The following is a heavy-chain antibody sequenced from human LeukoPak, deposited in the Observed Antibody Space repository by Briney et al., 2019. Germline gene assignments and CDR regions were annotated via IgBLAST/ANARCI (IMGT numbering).Heavy chain of an antibody. J-gene: IGHJ4*02. D-gene: IGHD2-2*01. CDR1: EFSVSYNY. Sequence: GGSLRLSCAASEFSVSYNYMSWVRQAPGKGLDWVSVIYSGGSTDYADSVKGRFTISRDNAKNSLYLQMKSLRAEDTASYYCVKDLGSSIRNPTFDYWGQGTLVTVSS. V-gene: IGHV3-53*05. CDR2: IYSGGST. CDR3: VKDLGSSIRNPTFDY.